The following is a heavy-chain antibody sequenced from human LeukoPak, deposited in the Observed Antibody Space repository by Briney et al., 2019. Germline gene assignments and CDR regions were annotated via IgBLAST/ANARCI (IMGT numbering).Heavy chain of an antibody. V-gene: IGHV3-30*03. J-gene: IGHJ6*03. CDR2: ISYDGSNK. Sequence: GRSLRLSCAASGFTFSNYGMHWVRQAPGKGLEWVSFISYDGSNKYYADSVKGRFTISRDNAKSSLYLQMNSLRDEDTAVYYCARDPYSGNYGDYYYYYMDVWGKGTTVTISS. CDR1: GFTFSNYG. CDR3: ARDPYSGNYGDYYYYYMDV. D-gene: IGHD1-26*01.